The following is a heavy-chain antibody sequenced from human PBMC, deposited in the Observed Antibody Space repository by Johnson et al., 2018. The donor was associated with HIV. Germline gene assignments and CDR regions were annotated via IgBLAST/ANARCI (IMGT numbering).Heavy chain of an antibody. Sequence: VQLVESGGGVVRPGGSQTLSCEGSGISFDDYDMRWVHQTPGKGLEWVSAISGSGGSTHYADSVKGRFTISRDNSKNTLYLQMNSLRAEDTAIYYCAKDRYYYDSSGYYYVHDAFDIWGQGTMVTVSA. V-gene: IGHV3-23*04. CDR3: AKDRYYYDSSGYYYVHDAFDI. CDR2: ISGSGGST. J-gene: IGHJ3*02. D-gene: IGHD3-22*01. CDR1: GISFDDYD.